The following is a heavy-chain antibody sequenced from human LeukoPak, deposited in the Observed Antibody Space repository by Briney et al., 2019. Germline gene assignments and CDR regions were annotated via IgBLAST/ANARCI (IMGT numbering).Heavy chain of an antibody. CDR3: ARGSPKHDS. J-gene: IGHJ5*01. CDR1: GGSYSGNN. Sequence: SEILSLTCAVYGGSYSGNNWNWIRQPPGKGLEWIGEINHSGATKYNPSLKSRLTISVDPSKNQFSLKLKSVTAADTAVYYCARGSPKHDSWGQGTLVTVSS. V-gene: IGHV4-34*01. CDR2: INHSGAT.